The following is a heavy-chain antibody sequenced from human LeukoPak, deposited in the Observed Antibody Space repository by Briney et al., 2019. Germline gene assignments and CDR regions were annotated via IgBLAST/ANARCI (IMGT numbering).Heavy chain of an antibody. J-gene: IGHJ3*02. CDR2: IYTSAST. D-gene: IGHD3-3*01. V-gene: IGHV4-4*07. CDR1: GGSISSYY. CDR3: ARDSTGYDFWSGYYTAADAFDI. Sequence: ESSETLSLTCTVSGGSISSYYWSWVRQPAGKGLEWIGRIYTSASTNYNPSLKSRVTMSVDTSKNQFSLKLSSVTAADTAVYYCARDSTGYDFWSGYYTAADAFDIWGQGTMVTVSS.